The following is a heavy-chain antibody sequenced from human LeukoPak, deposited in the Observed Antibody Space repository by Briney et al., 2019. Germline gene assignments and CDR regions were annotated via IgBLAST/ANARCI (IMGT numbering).Heavy chain of an antibody. Sequence: GGSLRLSCAASGFTFSSYSMNWVRQAPGKGLEWVSSISSSSSYIYYADSVKGRFTISRDNAKNSLYLQMNSLRAEDTAVYYCARRQWELSYFDYWGQGTLVTVSS. CDR2: ISSSSSYI. D-gene: IGHD1-26*01. CDR3: ARRQWELSYFDY. J-gene: IGHJ4*02. V-gene: IGHV3-21*01. CDR1: GFTFSSYS.